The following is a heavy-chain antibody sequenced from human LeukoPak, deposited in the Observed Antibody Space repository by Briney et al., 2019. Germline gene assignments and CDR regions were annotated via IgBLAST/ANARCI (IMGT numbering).Heavy chain of an antibody. Sequence: GGSLRLSCTASGFTLSDYYMSWIRQVPGKGLAWVSYISSSGSMYYADSVKGRFTISRDIAKNSLYLQMNSLRAEDTAVYYCARERERGSLEWLLEYWGQGTLVTVSS. D-gene: IGHD3-3*01. J-gene: IGHJ4*02. CDR2: ISSSGSM. CDR3: ARERERGSLEWLLEY. V-gene: IGHV3-11*01. CDR1: GFTLSDYY.